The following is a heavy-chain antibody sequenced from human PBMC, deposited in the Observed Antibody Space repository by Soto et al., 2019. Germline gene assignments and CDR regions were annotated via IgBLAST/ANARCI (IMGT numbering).Heavy chain of an antibody. D-gene: IGHD2-21*02. J-gene: IGHJ4*02. CDR1: GFTFSSYG. CDR3: ARGPFQRGGCYCFDY. Sequence: PGGSLRLSCAASGFTFSSYGMHWVRQAPGKGLEWVAVIWYDGSNKYYADSVKGRFTISRDNSKNTLYLQMNSLRAEDTAVYYCARGPFQRGGCYCFDYWGQGTLVTVSS. V-gene: IGHV3-33*01. CDR2: IWYDGSNK.